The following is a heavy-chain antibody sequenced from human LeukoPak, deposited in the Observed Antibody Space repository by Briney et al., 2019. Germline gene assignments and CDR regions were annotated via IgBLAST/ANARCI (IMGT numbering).Heavy chain of an antibody. CDR2: IIPIFGTA. CDR3: ARDPEDSSSWSYY. J-gene: IGHJ4*02. Sequence: SVKVSCKASGGTFSSYAISWVRQAPRQGLEWMGRIIPIFGTANYAQKFQGRVTITTDESTSTAYMELSSLRSEYTAVYYCARDPEDSSSWSYYWGQGTLVTVSS. V-gene: IGHV1-69*05. CDR1: GGTFSSYA. D-gene: IGHD6-13*01.